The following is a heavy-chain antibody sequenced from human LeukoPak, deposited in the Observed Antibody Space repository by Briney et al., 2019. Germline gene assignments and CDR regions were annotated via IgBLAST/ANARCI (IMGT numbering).Heavy chain of an antibody. CDR1: GGSLGPCYY. CDR3: ARGRGYYDILTGYSH. J-gene: IGHJ4*02. D-gene: IGHD3-9*01. Sequence: PSETLSLTCTVSGGSLGPCYYWGWIRQPPGKGLEWIGEINHSGSTNYNPSLKSRVTISVDTSKNQFSLKLSSVTAADTAVYYCARGRGYYDILTGYSHWGQGTLVTVSS. CDR2: INHSGST. V-gene: IGHV4-34*01.